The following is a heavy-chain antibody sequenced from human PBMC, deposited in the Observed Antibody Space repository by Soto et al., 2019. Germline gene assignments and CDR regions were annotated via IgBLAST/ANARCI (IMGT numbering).Heavy chain of an antibody. J-gene: IGHJ5*02. V-gene: IGHV4-30-4*01. Sequence: QVQLQESGPGLVKPSQTLSLTCTVSGDSISRNNNYWSWIRQPPGEGLEWIGFISYRGTTSYSPSLKSRVAISLDTSKNQSSLSLSSVTAADTAVYYCARGRGYSYGLDPWGQGTLVTVSS. D-gene: IGHD5-18*01. CDR2: ISYRGTT. CDR1: GDSISRNNNY. CDR3: ARGRGYSYGLDP.